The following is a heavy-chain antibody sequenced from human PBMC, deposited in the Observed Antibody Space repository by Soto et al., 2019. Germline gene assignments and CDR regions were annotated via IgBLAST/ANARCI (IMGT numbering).Heavy chain of an antibody. D-gene: IGHD2-2*01. Sequence: PSETLSLTCTVSGGSNSSYYWAWLPRPTGKGLEWIGYIYNGGRTYYRPSPESRMHMSLDATRNHYSLRLTSVTAPDTAVYFCTRGRVGLDTISYFDYWGQGKLVTVSA. CDR1: GGSNSSYY. CDR3: TRGRVGLDTISYFDY. V-gene: IGHV4-59*04. J-gene: IGHJ4*02. CDR2: IYNGGRT.